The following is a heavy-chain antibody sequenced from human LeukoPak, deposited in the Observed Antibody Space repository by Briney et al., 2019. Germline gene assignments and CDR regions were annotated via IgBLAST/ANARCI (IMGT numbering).Heavy chain of an antibody. CDR2: IKEDGSEK. J-gene: IGHJ4*02. CDR3: ARDRWGYSYGGD. D-gene: IGHD5-18*01. Sequence: GGSLRLSCAAPGFTFSSYSMNWVRQAPGKGLEWVANIKEDGSEKYYVDSVKGRFTISRDNAKNSLYLQMNSLRAEDTAVYYCARDRWGYSYGGDWGQGTLVTVSS. V-gene: IGHV3-7*01. CDR1: GFTFSSYS.